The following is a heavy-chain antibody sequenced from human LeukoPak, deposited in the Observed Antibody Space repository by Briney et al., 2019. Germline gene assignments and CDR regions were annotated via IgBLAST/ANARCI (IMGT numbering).Heavy chain of an antibody. CDR2: IKQDGGEK. V-gene: IGHV3-7*01. J-gene: IGHJ4*01. Sequence: GGSLRLSCGASGFTFSSYWMNWVRQAPGKGLEWVASIKQDGGEKSYVDSVKGRFTISRDNAKNSLYLQMSSLRAEDTAVYYCARDGTAAGLYFDLWGQGTLVTVSS. CDR1: GFTFSSYW. D-gene: IGHD6-13*01. CDR3: ARDGTAAGLYFDL.